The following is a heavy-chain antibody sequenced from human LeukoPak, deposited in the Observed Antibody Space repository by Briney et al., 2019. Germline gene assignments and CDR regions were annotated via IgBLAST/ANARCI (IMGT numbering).Heavy chain of an antibody. Sequence: PGGSLRLSCAASGFTFSSYAMSWVRQAPGKGLEWVSAISGSGGSTYYADSVKGRFTISRDNSKNSLYLQMNSLRAEDTAVYFCARMLRSGNYYFDSWGQGTLVTVSS. D-gene: IGHD1-1*01. CDR2: ISGSGGST. CDR3: ARMLRSGNYYFDS. CDR1: GFTFSSYA. J-gene: IGHJ4*02. V-gene: IGHV3-23*01.